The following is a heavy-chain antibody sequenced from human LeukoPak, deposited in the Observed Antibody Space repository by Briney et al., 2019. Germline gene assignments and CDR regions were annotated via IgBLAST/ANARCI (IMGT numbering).Heavy chain of an antibody. CDR1: GFTFSSYA. D-gene: IGHD3-22*01. Sequence: GRSLRLSCAASGFTFSSYAMHWVRQAPGKGLEWVAVISYDGSNKYYADSVKGRFTISRDNSKNTLYLQMNSLRAEDTAVYYCAKDRSGLYYYDSSGYASWGQGTLVTVSS. J-gene: IGHJ5*02. CDR2: ISYDGSNK. CDR3: AKDRSGLYYYDSSGYAS. V-gene: IGHV3-30-3*01.